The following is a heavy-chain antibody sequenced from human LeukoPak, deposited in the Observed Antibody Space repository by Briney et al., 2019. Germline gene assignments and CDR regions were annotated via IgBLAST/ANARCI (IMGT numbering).Heavy chain of an antibody. V-gene: IGHV1-2*02. J-gene: IGHJ1*01. Sequence: GASVKVSCRASGYTFTAYFMYWVRQAPGQGLEWVGWINPSSGRTNSAQKVQGRVTMTRDTSISTAYMELSSLRSDDTAVYYCARAHVHRSSSRSFQHWGQGTLVSVAS. CDR3: ARAHVHRSSSRSFQH. D-gene: IGHD6-13*01. CDR1: GYTFTAYF. CDR2: INPSSGRT.